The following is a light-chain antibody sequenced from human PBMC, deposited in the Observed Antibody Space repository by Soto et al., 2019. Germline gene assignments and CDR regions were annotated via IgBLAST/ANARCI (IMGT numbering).Light chain of an antibody. J-gene: IGLJ2*01. CDR1: SSDIGGHDS. V-gene: IGLV2-8*01. Sequence: QSALTQPPSASGSPGQSVAVSCTGTSSDIGGHDSVSWYQQHPGKAPKLMIYEVTKRPSGVPDRFSGSKSGNTASLTVSGRQAEDEADYYCSSYSSGSTLLFGGGTKLTVL. CDR2: EVT. CDR3: SSYSSGSTLL.